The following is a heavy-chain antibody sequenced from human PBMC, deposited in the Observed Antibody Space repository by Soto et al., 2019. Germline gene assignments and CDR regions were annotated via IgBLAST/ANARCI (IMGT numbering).Heavy chain of an antibody. D-gene: IGHD2-21*01. CDR3: AKAGPVVIAIEEYYYYMDV. CDR1: GFTVSSNY. J-gene: IGHJ6*03. Sequence: GGSLRLSCAASGFTVSSNYMSWVRQAPGKGLEWVSAISGSGGSTYYADSVKGRFTISRDNSKNTLYLQMNSLRAEDTAVYYCAKAGPVVIAIEEYYYYMDVWGKGTTVTVSS. V-gene: IGHV3-23*01. CDR2: ISGSGGST.